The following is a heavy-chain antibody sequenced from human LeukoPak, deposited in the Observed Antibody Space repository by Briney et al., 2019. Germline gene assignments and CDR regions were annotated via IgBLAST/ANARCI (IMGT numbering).Heavy chain of an antibody. CDR1: RFTLSSYG. CDR2: ISGSGGST. J-gene: IGHJ4*02. Sequence: GGSLRLSCAASRFTLSSYGMSLGRQAPGQGVEGVSAISGSGGSTYYVDSVNGRFTISSNNSKNTLYLQMNSLRADDTAVYYCAKDSVDITGSLHYWGQGTLVTVSS. CDR3: AKDSVDITGSLHY. D-gene: IGHD1-20*01. V-gene: IGHV3-23*01.